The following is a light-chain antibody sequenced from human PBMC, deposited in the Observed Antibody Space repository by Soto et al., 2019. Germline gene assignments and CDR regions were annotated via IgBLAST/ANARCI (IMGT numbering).Light chain of an antibody. CDR2: EVT. Sequence: QSALTQPASVSGSPGQSITISCTGTSSDIGAYNYVSWYQQHPGKAPKLLIYEVTNRPSGVSDRFSGSTSGNTASLTISGLQAEDEANYYCNSYTTLSNRVFGTGTKLTVL. CDR1: SSDIGAYNY. J-gene: IGLJ1*01. CDR3: NSYTTLSNRV. V-gene: IGLV2-14*01.